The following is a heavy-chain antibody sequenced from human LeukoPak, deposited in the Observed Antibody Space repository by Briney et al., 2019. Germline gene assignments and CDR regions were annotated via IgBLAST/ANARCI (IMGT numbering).Heavy chain of an antibody. J-gene: IGHJ4*02. CDR2: ITWNSGRI. CDR3: ARGRPITPYYFDY. V-gene: IGHV3-9*01. D-gene: IGHD3-10*01. CDR1: RFTFDDYA. Sequence: GRSLRLSCAASRFTFDDYAMHWVRQAPGKGLEWVSGITWNSGRIDYADSVKGRFTISRDNAKNSLYLQMNSPRAEDTALYYCARGRPITPYYFDYWGQGTLVTVSS.